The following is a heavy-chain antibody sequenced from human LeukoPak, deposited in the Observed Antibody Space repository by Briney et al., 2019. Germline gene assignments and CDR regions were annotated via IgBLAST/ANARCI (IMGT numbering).Heavy chain of an antibody. CDR3: AKRIQYSSSSAYFDY. Sequence: PGGSLGLSCAASGFTFSNYGMNWVRQAPGKGLEWVSSIGDSAGSTFYADSVKGRFTISRDNSKNTLYLQMNSLRAGDTAIYYCAKRIQYSSSSAYFDYWGQGTLVTVSS. J-gene: IGHJ4*02. CDR1: GFTFSNYG. V-gene: IGHV3-23*01. CDR2: IGDSAGST. D-gene: IGHD6-6*01.